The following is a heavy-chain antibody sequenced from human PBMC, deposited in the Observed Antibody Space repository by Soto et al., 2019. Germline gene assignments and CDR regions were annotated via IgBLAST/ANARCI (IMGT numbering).Heavy chain of an antibody. Sequence: ASVKVSCKASGYTFTSYGISWVRQAPGQGLEWMGWISAYNGNTNYAQKLQGRVTMTTDTSTSTAYMELRSLRSDDTAVYYCARDVGPITMVREVTVYDAFDIWGQGTMVTVSS. V-gene: IGHV1-18*01. J-gene: IGHJ3*02. D-gene: IGHD3-10*01. CDR2: ISAYNGNT. CDR3: ARDVGPITMVREVTVYDAFDI. CDR1: GYTFTSYG.